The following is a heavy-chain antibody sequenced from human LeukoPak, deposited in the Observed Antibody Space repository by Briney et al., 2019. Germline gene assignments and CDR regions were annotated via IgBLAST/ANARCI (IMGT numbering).Heavy chain of an antibody. Sequence: ASVKVSCKASGYTFTSYYMHWVRQAPGQGLEWMGIINPSGGSTSYAQKFQGRVTMTRDTSTSTVYMELSSLRSEDTAVYYCARDQQTRGYGYGCDYWGQGTLVTVSS. CDR2: INPSGGST. CDR1: GYTFTSYY. CDR3: ARDQQTRGYGYGCDY. D-gene: IGHD5-18*01. V-gene: IGHV1-46*01. J-gene: IGHJ4*02.